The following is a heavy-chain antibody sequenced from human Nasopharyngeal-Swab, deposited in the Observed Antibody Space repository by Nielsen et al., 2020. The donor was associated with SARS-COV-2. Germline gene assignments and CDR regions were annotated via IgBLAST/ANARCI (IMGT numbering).Heavy chain of an antibody. CDR3: AKGDSLAPVRGVLWYFAL. V-gene: IGHV3-7*03. J-gene: IGHJ2*01. D-gene: IGHD3-10*01. CDR2: IKQDGSET. CDR1: GFTFSNYW. Sequence: GESLKISCAASGFTFSNYWMNWVRQTPGKGLEWVAIIKQDGSETYYVDSVRGRFTISRDNAKNSFSLVMTSLRADDTAIYYCAKGDSLAPVRGVLWYFALWGRGTLVSVSS.